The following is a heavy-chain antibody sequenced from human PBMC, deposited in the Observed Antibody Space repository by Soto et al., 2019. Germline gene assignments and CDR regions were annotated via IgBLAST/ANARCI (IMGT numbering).Heavy chain of an antibody. J-gene: IGHJ6*02. V-gene: IGHV1-69*12. Sequence: QVQLVQSEAKVKKPGSSVRVSCKASGGTLRNYGISWVRQAPGQGLEWMGGIIPVFGTANYAQKFQGRVTITADESTSTVYMDVTSLRSEDTAVYYCSRGDATKIVVTTYYGMDVWGQGTTVTVSS. D-gene: IGHD4-17*01. CDR3: SRGDATKIVVTTYYGMDV. CDR2: IIPVFGTA. CDR1: GGTLRNYG.